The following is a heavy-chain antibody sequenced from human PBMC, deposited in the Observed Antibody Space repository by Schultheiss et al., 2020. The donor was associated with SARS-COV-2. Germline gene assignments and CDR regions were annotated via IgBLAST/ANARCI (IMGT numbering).Heavy chain of an antibody. Sequence: GGSLRLSCAASGFSFSSYGMHWVRQAPGKGLEWVAVISYDGSNKYYADSVKGRFTISRDNSKNSLYLQMNSLRAEDTAVYYCARDSGLDDFWSGYFRAPDYYGMDVWGQGTTVTVSS. CDR3: ARDSGLDDFWSGYFRAPDYYGMDV. J-gene: IGHJ6*02. CDR1: GFSFSSYG. V-gene: IGHV3-33*05. CDR2: ISYDGSNK. D-gene: IGHD3-3*01.